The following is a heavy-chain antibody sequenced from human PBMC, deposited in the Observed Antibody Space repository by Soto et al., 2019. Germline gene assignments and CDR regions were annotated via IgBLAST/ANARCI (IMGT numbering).Heavy chain of an antibody. V-gene: IGHV3-15*01. CDR1: GFTFNDAC. CDR3: TTERCTGTNCYVKNAFDV. Sequence: GGSLRLSCAASGFTFNDACMTWVRQGPGKALEWVGRIKTIAGGGTTDYTAPVKGRFTISRDDSKNTVYLQMNSLKIEDTAVYYCTTERCTGTNCYVKNAFDVWGQGTMVTVSS. D-gene: IGHD1-1*01. CDR2: IKTIAGGGTT. J-gene: IGHJ3*01.